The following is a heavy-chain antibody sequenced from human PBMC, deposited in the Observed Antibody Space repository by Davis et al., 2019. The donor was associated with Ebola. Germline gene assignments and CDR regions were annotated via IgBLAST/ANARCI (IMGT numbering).Heavy chain of an antibody. V-gene: IGHV3-33*08. CDR3: ARGLDNLGYILDY. CDR1: GFTFSSYG. Sequence: GESLKISCAASGFTFSSYGMHWVRQAPGKGLEWVAVIWYDGSKKYYADSVKGRFTISRDNSKNTLYLQMNSLRAEDTAVYYCARGLDNLGYILDYWDQGTLVTVSS. CDR2: IWYDGSKK. J-gene: IGHJ4*02. D-gene: IGHD5-18*01.